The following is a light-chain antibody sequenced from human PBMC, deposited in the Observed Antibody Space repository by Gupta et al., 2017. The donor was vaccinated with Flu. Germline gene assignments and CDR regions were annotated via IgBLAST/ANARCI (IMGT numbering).Light chain of an antibody. CDR3: CSYAGYHTWV. V-gene: IGLV2-11*01. Sequence: QSALTQPRPMSGSPGQSVTITCAVPTSDFGSNSHVSWYQQHPGKAPKVIIFDMNKRPSGVPDRFSGSTSGGLPSLTISGLQIEDEADYFCCSYAGYHTWVFGGATKVTVL. J-gene: IGLJ3*02. CDR1: TSDFGSNSH. CDR2: DMN.